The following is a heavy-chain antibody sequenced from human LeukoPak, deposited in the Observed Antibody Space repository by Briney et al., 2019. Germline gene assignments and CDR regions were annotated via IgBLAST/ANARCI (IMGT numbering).Heavy chain of an antibody. CDR2: ITASGGT. D-gene: IGHD3-16*01. CDR3: AREFMLAY. Sequence: GGSLRLSCAASGFTFSSYAMSWVRQAPGKGLEWVSAITASGGTYYADSVKGRFTISRDNSKNTLYLQMNSLRAEDTAVYYCAREFMLAYWGQGTLVTVSS. J-gene: IGHJ4*02. V-gene: IGHV3-23*01. CDR1: GFTFSSYA.